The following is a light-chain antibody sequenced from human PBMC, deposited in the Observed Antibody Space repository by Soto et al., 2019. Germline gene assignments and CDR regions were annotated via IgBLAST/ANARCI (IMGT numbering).Light chain of an antibody. V-gene: IGKV1-5*01. CDR1: QSISSR. Sequence: DIQMTQSPSTLSASVGDRVTITCRASQSISSRLAWYQQKPGKAPKLLIYDASNLKVGVPSRFSGSRSGTGFTLPISRLQPDDFGAYSFQLNNCYLITFGLGTTVDIK. CDR2: DAS. CDR3: QLNNCYLIT. J-gene: IGKJ3*01.